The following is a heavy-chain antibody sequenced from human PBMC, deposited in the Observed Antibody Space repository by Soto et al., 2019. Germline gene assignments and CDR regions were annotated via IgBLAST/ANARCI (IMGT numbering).Heavy chain of an antibody. V-gene: IGHV1-18*01. CDR3: AREYYYGSGPWY. CDR1: GYTFTSFG. D-gene: IGHD3-10*01. J-gene: IGHJ4*02. CDR2: ISAYNGNT. Sequence: QVQLVQSGAEVKKPGASVKVAFKAYGYTFTSFGISWVRRAPGQGLEWMGWISAYNGNTNYAQKLQGRVTMTTDTSTSTAYMELRSLRSDDTAVYSCAREYYYGSGPWYWGQGTLVTFSS.